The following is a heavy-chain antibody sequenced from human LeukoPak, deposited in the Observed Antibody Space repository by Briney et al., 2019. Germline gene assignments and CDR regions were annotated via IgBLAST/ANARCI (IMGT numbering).Heavy chain of an antibody. CDR2: IYYSGNT. CDR3: ARAVDYDILTGLEPYYFDY. J-gene: IGHJ4*02. CDR1: GGSISSGDYY. V-gene: IGHV4-30-4*01. D-gene: IGHD3-9*01. Sequence: PSETLSLTCTVSGGSISSGDYYWSWIRQPPGEGLEWIGYIYYSGNTYYNPSLRSRVTISLDTSKNQFSLKLSSVTAADTAVYYCARAVDYDILTGLEPYYFDYWGQGTLVTVSS.